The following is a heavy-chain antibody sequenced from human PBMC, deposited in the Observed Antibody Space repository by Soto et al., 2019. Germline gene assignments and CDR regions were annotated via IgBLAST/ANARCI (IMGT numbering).Heavy chain of an antibody. Sequence: GGSLRLSCAASGFTFSSYSMNWVRQAPGKGLEWVSSISSTYIYYADSVEGRFTSSRDNAKNLLYLQMNSLRAEDTAVYYCARDSSGPPDYWGQGTLVTVSS. J-gene: IGHJ4*02. D-gene: IGHD6-19*01. CDR2: ISSTYI. V-gene: IGHV3-21*01. CDR1: GFTFSSYS. CDR3: ARDSSGPPDY.